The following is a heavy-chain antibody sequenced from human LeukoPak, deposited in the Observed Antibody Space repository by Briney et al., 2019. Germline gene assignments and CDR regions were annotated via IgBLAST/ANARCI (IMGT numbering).Heavy chain of an antibody. Sequence: GGSLRLSCAVSGFNVSSTYLKSVSQAPRRGPGWDSVMYSGGSTYYADSVKGRFTISRDNSMNTLYLQMNSLRAEDWAVYHCARFDSRTGEFDYWGQGTLVTVSS. CDR1: GFNVSSTY. V-gene: IGHV3-66*01. CDR3: ARFDSRTGEFDY. J-gene: IGHJ4*02. D-gene: IGHD6-13*01. CDR2: MYSGGST.